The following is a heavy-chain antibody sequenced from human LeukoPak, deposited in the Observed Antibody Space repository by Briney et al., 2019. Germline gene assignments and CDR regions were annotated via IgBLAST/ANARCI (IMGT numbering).Heavy chain of an antibody. CDR1: GFTFSDHY. D-gene: IGHD4/OR15-4a*01. J-gene: IGHJ1*01. CDR3: ARDHDYGPDL. V-gene: IGHV1-2*02. CDR2: IKPDSVAT. Sequence: ASLKVSCKTSGFTFSDHYMHWLRQAPGQGLEWMGWIKPDSVATNYAQKFQGRFTMSRDVSISTVYMELSSLTSDDTAMYWCARDHDYGPDLWGQGTLVNVS.